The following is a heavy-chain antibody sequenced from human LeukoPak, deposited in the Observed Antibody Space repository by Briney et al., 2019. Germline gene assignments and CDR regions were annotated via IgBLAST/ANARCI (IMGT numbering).Heavy chain of an antibody. CDR2: MSYDGSNK. CDR1: GFTFSSYG. CDR3: AKDAHSGSSYYYYYGMDV. J-gene: IGHJ6*02. V-gene: IGHV3-30*18. D-gene: IGHD1-26*01. Sequence: GRSLRLSCAASGFTFSSYGMHWVRQAPGKGLEWVAVMSYDGSNKYYADSVKGRFTISRDNSKNTLYLQMNSLRAEDTAVYYCAKDAHSGSSYYYYYGMDVWGQGTTVTVSS.